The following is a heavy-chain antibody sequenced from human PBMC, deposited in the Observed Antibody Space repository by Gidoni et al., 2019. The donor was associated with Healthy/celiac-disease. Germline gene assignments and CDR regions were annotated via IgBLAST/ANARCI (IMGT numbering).Heavy chain of an antibody. V-gene: IGHV3-74*01. D-gene: IGHD3-3*01. CDR1: GFTFSSYW. Sequence: EVQLVESGGGVVQPGGSLRLSCAASGFTFSSYWMHWVRQAPGRGLVGVSRINSDGSSPSSADSVKGRFTISRDNAKNTLYLQMNSLRADDTAVYYCARWSVNITWGQGTLVTVSS. CDR2: INSDGSSP. CDR3: ARWSVNIT. J-gene: IGHJ5*02.